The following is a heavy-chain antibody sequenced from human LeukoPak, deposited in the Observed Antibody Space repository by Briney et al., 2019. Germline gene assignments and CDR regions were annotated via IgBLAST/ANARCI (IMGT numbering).Heavy chain of an antibody. Sequence: GRSLRLSCAASGFTFSNYAMSWVRQAPGKGLEWISTISGSADSTYYADSVKGRFTISRDNSKNTLYLQMNSLRADDTAVYYCAKDRGHTTGWFTDCWGQGTLVTVSS. J-gene: IGHJ4*02. CDR2: ISGSADST. V-gene: IGHV3-23*01. CDR1: GFTFSNYA. D-gene: IGHD6-19*01. CDR3: AKDRGHTTGWFTDC.